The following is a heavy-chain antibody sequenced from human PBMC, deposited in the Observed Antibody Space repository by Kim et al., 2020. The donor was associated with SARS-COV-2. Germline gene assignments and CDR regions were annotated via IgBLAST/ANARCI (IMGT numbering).Heavy chain of an antibody. CDR2: INHSGST. V-gene: IGHV4-34*01. D-gene: IGHD2-15*01. CDR3: ARVSLAVVDY. Sequence: SETLSLTCAVYGGSFNGYYWTWIRQPPGKGLEWSGEINHSGSTNYNPSLKSRVTISLDTSKNQFSLNLNSVTAAATALYYLARVSLAVVDYWGQGTLVTVSS. J-gene: IGHJ4*02. CDR1: GGSFNGYY.